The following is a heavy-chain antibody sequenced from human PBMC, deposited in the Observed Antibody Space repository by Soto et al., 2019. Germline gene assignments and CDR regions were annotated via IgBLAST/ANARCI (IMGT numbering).Heavy chain of an antibody. CDR1: GGTFSSYA. CDR2: IIPIFGTA. J-gene: IGHJ6*02. V-gene: IGHV1-69*01. CDR3: ARYCSSTSCPGYYYYYGMDV. D-gene: IGHD2-2*01. Sequence: QVQLVQSGAEVKKPGSSVKVSCKASGGTFSSYAISWVRQAPEQGLEWMGGIIPIFGTANYAQKFQGRVTITADESTSTAYMELSSLRSEDTAVYYCARYCSSTSCPGYYYYYGMDVWGQGTTVTVSS.